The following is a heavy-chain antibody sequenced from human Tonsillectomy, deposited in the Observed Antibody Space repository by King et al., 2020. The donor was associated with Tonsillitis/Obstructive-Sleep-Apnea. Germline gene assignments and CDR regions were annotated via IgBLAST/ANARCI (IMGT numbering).Heavy chain of an antibody. CDR2: IVGTGGST. V-gene: IGHV3-23*04. Sequence: VQLVESGGGLVQPGGSLRLSCAASGFTFSTYAMSWVRQAPGKGLDWVSAIVGTGGSTYYADSVKGRFTISRDNSKNTLYLQMNSLRADDTAVYYCAKDLRYMDVWGKGTTVTVSS. J-gene: IGHJ6*03. CDR1: GFTFSTYA. CDR3: AKDLRYMDV.